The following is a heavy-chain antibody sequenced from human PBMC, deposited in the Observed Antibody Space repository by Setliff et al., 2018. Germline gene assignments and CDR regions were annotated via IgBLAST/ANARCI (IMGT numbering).Heavy chain of an antibody. CDR2: INPSGSIT. CDR3: AREADGAFDI. CDR1: GYPFTSYY. V-gene: IGHV1-46*01. Sequence: GASVKVSCKASGYPFTSYYIHWVRQAPGQGLEWMGIINPSGSITTYAQKFQGRATMTRDTSTSTVYMELSSLRSEDTAVFYCAREADGAFDIWGQGTMVTVSS. J-gene: IGHJ3*02.